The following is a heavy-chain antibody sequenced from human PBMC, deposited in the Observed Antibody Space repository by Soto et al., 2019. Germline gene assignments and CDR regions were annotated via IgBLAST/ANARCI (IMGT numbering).Heavy chain of an antibody. D-gene: IGHD2-15*01. CDR3: AKDEECSGGSCYAFDI. Sequence: GGSLRLSCAASGFTFSSYAMSWVRQAPGKGLEWVSAISGSGGSTYYADSVMGRFTIFRDISKNTLYLQMNSLRAEDTAVYYCAKDEECSGGSCYAFDIWGQGTMVTVSS. J-gene: IGHJ3*02. CDR1: GFTFSSYA. V-gene: IGHV3-23*01. CDR2: ISGSGGST.